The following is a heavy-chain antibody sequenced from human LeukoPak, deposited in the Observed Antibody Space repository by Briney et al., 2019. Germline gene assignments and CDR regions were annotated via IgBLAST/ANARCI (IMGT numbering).Heavy chain of an antibody. CDR3: TRDHGLDV. Sequence: GGSLRLSCAASGFTFDEYAMHWVRQAPGKGLEWVSGISWNSGSIAYADSVKGRCTISRDNAKNMLYLEMNSLRVEDTAVYFCTRDHGLDVWGQGTTVTVSS. CDR1: GFTFDEYA. J-gene: IGHJ6*02. CDR2: ISWNSGSI. V-gene: IGHV3-9*01.